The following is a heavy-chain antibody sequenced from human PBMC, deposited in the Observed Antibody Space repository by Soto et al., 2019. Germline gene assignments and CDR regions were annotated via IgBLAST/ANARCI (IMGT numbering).Heavy chain of an antibody. Sequence: SVKVSCKASGGTFSSYAISWVRQAPGQGLEWMGGIIPIFGTANYAQKFQGRVTITADKSTSTAYMELSSLRSEDTAVYYCAGGRQQLVQRNAFDIWGQGTMVTVSS. D-gene: IGHD6-13*01. CDR3: AGGRQQLVQRNAFDI. CDR2: IIPIFGTA. J-gene: IGHJ3*02. CDR1: GGTFSSYA. V-gene: IGHV1-69*06.